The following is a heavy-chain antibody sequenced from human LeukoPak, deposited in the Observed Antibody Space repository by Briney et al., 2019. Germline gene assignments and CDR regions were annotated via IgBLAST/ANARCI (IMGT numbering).Heavy chain of an antibody. Sequence: GGFLRLSCAAYVFTFSNYAMTWVRQAPGKELEWVSVISGVGSNTDYADSVKGRFTISRDNSKNTLSLQMNSLRAEDTAVYYCAKLVVTGTPPTDCWGQGTLVTVSS. D-gene: IGHD1-20*01. V-gene: IGHV3-23*01. J-gene: IGHJ4*02. CDR1: VFTFSNYA. CDR2: ISGVGSNT. CDR3: AKLVVTGTPPTDC.